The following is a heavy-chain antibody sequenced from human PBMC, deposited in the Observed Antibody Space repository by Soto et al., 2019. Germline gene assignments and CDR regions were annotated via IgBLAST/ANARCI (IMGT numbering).Heavy chain of an antibody. CDR1: GFTFSSYE. CDR3: ARDLGGIVVVVAAYGMYV. CDR2: ISSSGSTI. D-gene: IGHD2-15*01. V-gene: IGHV3-48*03. J-gene: IGHJ6*02. Sequence: GGSMRLSCAASGFTFSSYEMNWVRQAPGKGLEWVSYISSSGSTIYYADSVKGRFTISRDNAKNSLYLQMNSLRAEDTAVYYCARDLGGIVVVVAAYGMYVWGQGTTVTVSS.